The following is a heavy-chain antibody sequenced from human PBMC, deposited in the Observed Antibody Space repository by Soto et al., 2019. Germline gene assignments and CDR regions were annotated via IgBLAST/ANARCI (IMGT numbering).Heavy chain of an antibody. V-gene: IGHV4-39*01. Sequence: SETLSLTCTVSGGSISSSSYYWGWIRQPPGKGLEWIGSIYYSGYTYYNPSLKSRVTISVDTSKNQFSLKLSSVTAADTAVYYCARLNGPFYGGYCYDMDVSTQGTTVPVSS. CDR1: GGSISSSSYY. D-gene: IGHD4-17*01. CDR3: ARLNGPFYGGYCYDMDV. J-gene: IGHJ6*02. CDR2: IYYSGYT.